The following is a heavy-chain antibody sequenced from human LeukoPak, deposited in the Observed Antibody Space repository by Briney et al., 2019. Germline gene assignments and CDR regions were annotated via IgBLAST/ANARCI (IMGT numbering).Heavy chain of an antibody. CDR1: GFTFSSYG. Sequence: GGSLRLSCAASGFTFSSYGMHWVRQAPGKGLEWVAVIWYDGSNKYYADSVKGRFTISRDNSKNTLYLQMNSLRAEDTAVYYCARDQLLSPQYYFVYWGQGTLATVSS. D-gene: IGHD2-2*01. CDR2: IWYDGSNK. V-gene: IGHV3-33*01. CDR3: ARDQLLSPQYYFVY. J-gene: IGHJ4*02.